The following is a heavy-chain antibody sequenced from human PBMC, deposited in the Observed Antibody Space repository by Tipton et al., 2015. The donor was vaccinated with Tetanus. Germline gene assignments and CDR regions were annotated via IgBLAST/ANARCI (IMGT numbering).Heavy chain of an antibody. CDR2: TSSSSSYT. Sequence: SLRLSCAASGFTFSSYSMNWVRQAPGKGLEWVSSTSSSSSYTYYADSVKGRFTISRDNSKNTLYLQLNSLRAEDTAVYYCARDSSFGGVVVSDAFDFWGQGTMVTVSS. V-gene: IGHV3-21*04. D-gene: IGHD3-16*02. CDR1: GFTFSSYS. J-gene: IGHJ3*01. CDR3: ARDSSFGGVVVSDAFDF.